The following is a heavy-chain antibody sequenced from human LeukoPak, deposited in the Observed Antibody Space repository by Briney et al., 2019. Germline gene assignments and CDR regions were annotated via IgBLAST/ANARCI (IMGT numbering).Heavy chain of an antibody. J-gene: IGHJ4*02. D-gene: IGHD1-26*01. CDR2: IGVAANT. CDR3: ARQNTPHGNFDY. CDR1: GFTCSSYD. V-gene: IGHV3-13*01. Sequence: GGSLRLSCAASGFTCSSYDMHWVRQATGKGLEWVSAIGVAANTFYSGSVKGRFTISRENAKNSLYLLMTSLRAEDTAVYYCARQNTPHGNFDYWGQGILVTVSS.